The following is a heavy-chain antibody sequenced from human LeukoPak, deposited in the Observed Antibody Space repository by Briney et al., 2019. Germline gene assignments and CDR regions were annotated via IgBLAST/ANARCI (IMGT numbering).Heavy chain of an antibody. CDR2: IKQDGSEK. CDR1: GFTFSSYW. V-gene: IGHV3-7*03. J-gene: IGHJ5*02. Sequence: GGSLRLSCAASGFTFSSYWMSWVRQAPGKGLEWVANIKQDGSEKYYVDSVKGRFTISRDNAKNSLYLQMNSLRAEDTAVYYCARQYGSGSYSPRDPWGQGTLVTVSS. D-gene: IGHD3-10*01. CDR3: ARQYGSGSYSPRDP.